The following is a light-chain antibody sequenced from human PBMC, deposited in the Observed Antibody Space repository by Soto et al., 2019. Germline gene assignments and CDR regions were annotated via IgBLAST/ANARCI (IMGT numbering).Light chain of an antibody. V-gene: IGKV3-15*01. CDR2: AAS. J-gene: IGKJ1*01. CDR1: QSVGSN. Sequence: VMCQSLGALSAFPDHSATLPCRASQSVGSNIAWYQQRPGQAPRLLIYAASTRAAGVPIRCSGSGSGTEFTLTISRLQPEDFAVYYCQQDHRSPRTFGQGTKVDIK. CDR3: QQDHRSPRT.